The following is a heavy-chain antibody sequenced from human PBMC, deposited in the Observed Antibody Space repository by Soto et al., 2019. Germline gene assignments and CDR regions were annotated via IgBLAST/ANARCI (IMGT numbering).Heavy chain of an antibody. Sequence: GGSLRLSCIASGFTFSSYTMSWVRQAPGKGLEWVSSFSGRDGTTYYADSVKGRFTISRDNSKNTLYLQMNSLRAEDTAVYYCARDPIIAMVRGVINWFDPWGQGTLVTVSS. CDR3: ARDPIIAMVRGVINWFDP. CDR2: FSGRDGTT. CDR1: GFTFSSYT. J-gene: IGHJ5*02. D-gene: IGHD3-10*01. V-gene: IGHV3-23*01.